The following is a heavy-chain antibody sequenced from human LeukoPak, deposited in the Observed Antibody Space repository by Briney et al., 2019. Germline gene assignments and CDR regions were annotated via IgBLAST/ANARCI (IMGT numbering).Heavy chain of an antibody. CDR1: GGTFSGYA. V-gene: IGHV1-69*13. CDR3: AREGAARRSYFDY. J-gene: IGHJ4*02. CDR2: IIPIFGTA. Sequence: GASVKVSCKASGGTFSGYAISWVRQSPGQGLEWMGGIIPIFGTANYAQKFQGRVTITADESTSTAYMELSSLRSEDTAVYYCAREGAARRSYFDYWGQGTLVTVSS. D-gene: IGHD6-6*01.